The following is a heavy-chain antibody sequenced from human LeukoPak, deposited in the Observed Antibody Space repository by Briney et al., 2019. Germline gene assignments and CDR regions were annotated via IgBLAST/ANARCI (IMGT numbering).Heavy chain of an antibody. D-gene: IGHD6-13*01. CDR2: FDPEDGET. CDR3: ARALQDTYSSSWYGFDY. J-gene: IGHJ4*02. Sequence: ASVKVSCKVSGYTLTELSMHWVRQAPGKGLEWMGGFDPEDGETIYAQKFQGRVTMTRDTSISTAYMELSRLRSDDTAVYYCARALQDTYSSSWYGFDYWGQGTLVTVSS. V-gene: IGHV1-24*01. CDR1: GYTLTELS.